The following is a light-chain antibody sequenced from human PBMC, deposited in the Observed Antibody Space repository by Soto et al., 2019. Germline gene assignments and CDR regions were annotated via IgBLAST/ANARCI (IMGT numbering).Light chain of an antibody. CDR3: QHYGSSPPIT. CDR1: QSISSSY. Sequence: EIVLTQAAGTLSKTPGERATLSCRASQSISSSYLAWYQQKPGQAPRFLIYGASSRATGIPDRFSGSGSGTDFTLTISRLEPEDFAVYYCQHYGSSPPITFGQGTRLEIK. V-gene: IGKV3-20*01. J-gene: IGKJ5*01. CDR2: GAS.